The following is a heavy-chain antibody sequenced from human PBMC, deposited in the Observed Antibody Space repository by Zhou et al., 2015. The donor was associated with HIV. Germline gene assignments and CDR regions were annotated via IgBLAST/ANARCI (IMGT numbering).Heavy chain of an antibody. J-gene: IGHJ6*02. CDR1: GGTFSSYA. CDR2: IIPIFGTA. Sequence: QVQLVQSGAEVKKPGSSVKVSCKASGGTFSSYAISWVRQAPGQGLEWMGGIIPIFGTANYAQKFQGRVTITADESTSTAYMELSSLRSEDTAVYYCASTHDCSSTSCLYYYGMDVWGQGTTVTVSS. V-gene: IGHV1-69*12. CDR3: ASTHDCSSTSCLYYYGMDV. D-gene: IGHD2-2*01.